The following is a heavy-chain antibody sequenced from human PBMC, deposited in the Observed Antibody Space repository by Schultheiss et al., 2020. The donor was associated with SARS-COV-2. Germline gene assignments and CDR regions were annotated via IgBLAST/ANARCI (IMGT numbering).Heavy chain of an antibody. J-gene: IGHJ6*02. CDR2: ISYDGSNK. V-gene: IGHV3-33*05. CDR1: GFTFSSYG. D-gene: IGHD5-18*01. CDR3: ARVKRGYSYGRKSYYYYGMDV. Sequence: GGSLRLSCAASGFTFSSYGMHWVRQAPGKGLEWVAVISYDGSNKYYADSVKGRFTISRDNSKNTLYLQMNSLRAEDTAVYYCARVKRGYSYGRKSYYYYGMDVWGQGTTVTVSS.